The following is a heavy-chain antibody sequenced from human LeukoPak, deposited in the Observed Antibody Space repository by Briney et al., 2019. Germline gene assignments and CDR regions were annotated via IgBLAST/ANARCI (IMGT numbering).Heavy chain of an antibody. D-gene: IGHD2-15*01. J-gene: IGHJ5*02. V-gene: IGHV1-18*04. Sequence: ASVKVSCKASGYTFTSYGISWVRQAPGQGLEWMGWISAYNGNTNYAQKLQGRVTMTTDTSTSTAYMELRSLRSDDTAVYYCARGPRPGYCRGGSCEGWFDPWGQGTLVTVSS. CDR2: ISAYNGNT. CDR1: GYTFTSYG. CDR3: ARGPRPGYCRGGSCEGWFDP.